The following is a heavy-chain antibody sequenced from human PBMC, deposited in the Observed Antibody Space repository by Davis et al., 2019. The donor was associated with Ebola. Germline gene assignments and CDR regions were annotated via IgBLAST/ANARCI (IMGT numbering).Heavy chain of an antibody. CDR2: ISAYNGNT. V-gene: IGHV1-18*01. Sequence: ASVKVSCKASGYTFTSYGISWVRQAPGQGLEWMGWISAYNGNTNYAQKLQGRVTMTRDTSISTAYMELSRLRSDDTAVYYCASPSKLLWFGESFDYWGQGTLVTVSS. J-gene: IGHJ4*02. CDR3: ASPSKLLWFGESFDY. CDR1: GYTFTSYG. D-gene: IGHD3-10*01.